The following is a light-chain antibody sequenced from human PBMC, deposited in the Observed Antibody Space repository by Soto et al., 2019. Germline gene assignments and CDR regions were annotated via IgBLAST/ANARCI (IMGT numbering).Light chain of an antibody. V-gene: IGKV1-6*01. CDR1: QGIRND. CDR2: AAS. J-gene: IGKJ1*01. Sequence: AIQMTQSPFSLSASVGDRVTITCRASQGIRNDLGWYQQKPGKAPKLLMYAASSLQSGVPSRFSGSGSGTDFTLTISSLQPEDFATYYCLQDYNYPWTFGQGTKVEIK. CDR3: LQDYNYPWT.